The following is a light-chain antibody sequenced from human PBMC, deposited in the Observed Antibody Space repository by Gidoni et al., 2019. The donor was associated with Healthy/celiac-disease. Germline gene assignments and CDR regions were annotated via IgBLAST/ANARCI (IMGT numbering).Light chain of an antibody. CDR3: QQGYSTWT. J-gene: IGKJ1*01. Sequence: DIKMTQSPSSLSASVGDRVTITCRPSQSISSFLDWYQQKPGKAPKLLIYAASSLQSVVQSSFSGSGSGTDFTLTISSLQPEYFVTYYCQQGYSTWTFGQGTKVEIK. V-gene: IGKV1-39*01. CDR2: AAS. CDR1: QSISSF.